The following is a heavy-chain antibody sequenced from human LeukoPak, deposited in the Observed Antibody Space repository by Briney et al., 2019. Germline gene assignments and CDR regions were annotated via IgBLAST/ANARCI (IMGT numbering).Heavy chain of an antibody. CDR3: ARETNTSDTSGYIRADVRRDDH. Sequence: GGTLRLSCAASGFTFSSYWMSWVRQAPGEGLEWVANIKQDGTEKYHMDSVKGRFSISRDNARNSLYLEMNSLRAEDTAVYFCARETNTSDTSGYIRADVRRDDHWGQGTLVTVSS. CDR1: GFTFSSYW. D-gene: IGHD3-22*01. CDR2: IKQDGTEK. V-gene: IGHV3-7*01. J-gene: IGHJ4*02.